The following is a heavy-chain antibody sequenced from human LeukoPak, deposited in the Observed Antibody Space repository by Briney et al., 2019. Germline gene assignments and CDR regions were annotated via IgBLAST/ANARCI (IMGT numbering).Heavy chain of an antibody. Sequence: SETLSPTCAVYGGSYSGYYWSWIRQPPGKGLEWIGEINHSGSTNYNPSLKSRVTISVDTSKNQFSLKLSSVTAADTAVYYCARESCSGGSCYGSWFDPWGQGTLVTVSS. J-gene: IGHJ5*02. CDR1: GGSYSGYY. D-gene: IGHD2-15*01. CDR3: ARESCSGGSCYGSWFDP. V-gene: IGHV4-34*01. CDR2: INHSGST.